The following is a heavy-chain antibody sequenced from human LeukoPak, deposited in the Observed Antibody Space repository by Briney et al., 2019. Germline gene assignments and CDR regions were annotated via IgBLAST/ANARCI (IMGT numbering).Heavy chain of an antibody. CDR2: IYYSGST. D-gene: IGHD5-24*01. CDR3: ARWGGVDGYNTFDY. J-gene: IGHJ4*02. CDR1: GGSFSSYY. Sequence: PSETLSLTCAVYGGSFSSYYWSWIRQPPGKGLEWIGYIYYSGSTNYNPSLKSRVTISVDTSKNQFSLKLSSVTAADTAVYYCARWGGVDGYNTFDYWGQGTLVTVSS. V-gene: IGHV4-59*12.